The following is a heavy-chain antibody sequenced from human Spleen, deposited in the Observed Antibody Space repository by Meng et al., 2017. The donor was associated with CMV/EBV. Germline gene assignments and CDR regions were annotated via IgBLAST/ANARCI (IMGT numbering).Heavy chain of an antibody. V-gene: IGHV3-30*04. CDR3: AREELRFLEYYYYGMDV. D-gene: IGHD3-3*01. CDR2: ISYDGSNK. J-gene: IGHJ6*02. Sequence: LSLTCAASGFTFSSYAMHWVRQAPGKGLEWVAVISYDGSNKYYADSVKGRFTISRDNSKNTLYLQMNSLRAEDTAVYYCAREELRFLEYYYYGMDVWGQGTTVTVSS. CDR1: GFTFSSYA.